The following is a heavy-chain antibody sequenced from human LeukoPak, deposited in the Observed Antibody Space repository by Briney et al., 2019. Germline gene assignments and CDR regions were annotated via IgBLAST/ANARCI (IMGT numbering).Heavy chain of an antibody. D-gene: IGHD6-19*01. V-gene: IGHV4-34*01. Sequence: PSETLSLTCAVYGGSFSGYCWSWIRQPPGKGLEWIGEINHSGSTNYNPSLKSRVTISVDTSKNQFSLKLSSVTAADTAVYYCARGMSSRAYSSGWYGRYWGQGTLVTVSS. CDR3: ARGMSSRAYSSGWYGRY. J-gene: IGHJ4*02. CDR1: GGSFSGYC. CDR2: INHSGST.